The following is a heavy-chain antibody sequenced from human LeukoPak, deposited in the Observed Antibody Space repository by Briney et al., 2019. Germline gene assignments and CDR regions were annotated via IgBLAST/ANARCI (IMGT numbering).Heavy chain of an antibody. V-gene: IGHV3-23*01. J-gene: IGHJ4*02. CDR2: ISGSGGST. CDR3: AKYEDFWSGYYDY. CDR1: GFTFSGYA. Sequence: GGSLRLSCAASGFTFSGYAMSWVRQAPGKGLEWVSAISGSGGSTYYADSVKGRFTISRDNSKNTLYLQMNSLRAEDTAVYYCAKYEDFWSGYYDYWGQGTLVTVSS. D-gene: IGHD3-3*01.